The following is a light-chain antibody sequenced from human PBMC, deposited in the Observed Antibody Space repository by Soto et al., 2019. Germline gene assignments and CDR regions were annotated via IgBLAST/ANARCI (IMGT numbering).Light chain of an antibody. CDR2: DAS. V-gene: IGKV1-13*02. CDR3: QQFNSYPPLT. CDR1: QGISSA. J-gene: IGKJ4*01. Sequence: AIQLTQSPSSLSASVGGRVTITCRASQGISSALAWYQQKPGKAPKLLIYDASSLESGVPSRFSGSGSGTDFTLTISSLQPEDFATYYCQQFNSYPPLTFGGGTKV.